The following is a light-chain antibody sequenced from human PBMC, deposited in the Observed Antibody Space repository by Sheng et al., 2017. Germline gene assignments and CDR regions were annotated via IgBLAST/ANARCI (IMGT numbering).Light chain of an antibody. J-gene: IGKJ2*01. Sequence: EIVLTQSPGTLSLSPGERATLSCRASQSVSSSYLAWYQQKPGQAPRLLIYGASSRATGIPDRFSGGGSGTDFTLTISRLEPEDFAVYYCQQYDNSPYTFGQGTKLEI. CDR3: QQYDNSPYT. V-gene: IGKV3-20*01. CDR1: QSVSSSY. CDR2: GAS.